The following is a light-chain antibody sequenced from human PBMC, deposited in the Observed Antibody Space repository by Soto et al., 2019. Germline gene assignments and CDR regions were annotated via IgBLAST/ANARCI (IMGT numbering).Light chain of an antibody. Sequence: DIQMTQSPSSLSASVGDRVTITCQASQDISNYLNWYQQKPGEAPKLLIYDASALPRGVPSRFSGSGSGTKFTLTIASLQPEDFATYYCLQNNSYPVTFGQGTKVDIK. CDR1: QDISNY. J-gene: IGKJ1*01. CDR3: LQNNSYPVT. CDR2: DAS. V-gene: IGKV1-17*01.